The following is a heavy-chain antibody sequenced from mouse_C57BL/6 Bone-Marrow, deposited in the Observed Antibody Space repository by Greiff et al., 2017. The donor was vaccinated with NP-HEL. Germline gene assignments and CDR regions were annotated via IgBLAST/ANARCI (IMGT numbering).Heavy chain of an antibody. CDR1: GFTFTDYY. J-gene: IGHJ4*01. V-gene: IGHV7-3*01. D-gene: IGHD2-4*01. CDR3: ASYRIYYDYDRGMDY. Sequence: EVKLVESGGGLVQPGGSLSLSCAASGFTFTDYYMSWVRQPPGKALEWLGFIRNKANGYTTEYSASVKGRFTISRDNSQSILYLQMNALRAEDSATYYCASYRIYYDYDRGMDYWGQGTSVTVSS. CDR2: IRNKANGYTT.